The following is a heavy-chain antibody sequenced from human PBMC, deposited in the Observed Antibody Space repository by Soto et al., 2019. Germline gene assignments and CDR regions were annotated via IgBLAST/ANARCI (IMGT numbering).Heavy chain of an antibody. D-gene: IGHD5-12*01. CDR1: GGSISSGGYY. J-gene: IGHJ5*02. V-gene: IGHV4-31*03. Sequence: QVQLQESGPGLVKPSQTLSLTCTVSGGSISSGGYYWSWIRQHPGKGLEWIGYIYYSGSTYYNPSLKSRVTIPVHTSKNQFSLKLSSVTAADTAVYYCAREEGGGYDHRWFDPWGQGTLVTVSS. CDR2: IYYSGST. CDR3: AREEGGGYDHRWFDP.